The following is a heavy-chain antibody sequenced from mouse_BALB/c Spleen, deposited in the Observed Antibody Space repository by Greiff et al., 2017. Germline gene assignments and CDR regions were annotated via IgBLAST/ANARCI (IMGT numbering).Heavy chain of an antibody. CDR1: GYSITSDYA. V-gene: IGHV3-2*02. CDR3: ARSFYDYWYFDV. CDR2: ISYSGST. D-gene: IGHD2-3*01. Sequence: VQLKESGPGLVKPSQSLSLTCTVTGYSITSDYAWNWIRQFPGNKLEWMGYISYSGSTSYNPSLKSRISITRDTSKNQFFLQLNSVTTEDTATYYCARSFYDYWYFDVWGAGTTVTVSS. J-gene: IGHJ1*01.